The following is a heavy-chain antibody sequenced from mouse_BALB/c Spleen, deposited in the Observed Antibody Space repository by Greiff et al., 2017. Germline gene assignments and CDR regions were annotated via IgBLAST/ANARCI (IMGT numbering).Heavy chain of an antibody. CDR3: ARVGVMKDY. CDR1: GYSITSGYY. CDR2: ISYDGSN. V-gene: IGHV3-6*02. J-gene: IGHJ4*01. D-gene: IGHD2-2*01. Sequence: EVKLMESGPGLVKPSQSLSLTCSVTGYSITSGYYWNWIRQFPGNKLEWMGYISYDGSNNYNPSLKNRISITRDTSKNQFFLKLNSVTTEDTATYYCARVGVMKDYWGQGTSVTVSS.